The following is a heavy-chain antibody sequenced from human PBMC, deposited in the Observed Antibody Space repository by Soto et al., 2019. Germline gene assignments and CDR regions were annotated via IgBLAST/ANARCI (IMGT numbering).Heavy chain of an antibody. CDR2: IYYSGST. D-gene: IGHD2-2*02. CDR1: GGSISSGDYY. CDR3: ARGIVLVPAAIIWFDP. V-gene: IGHV4-30-4*01. Sequence: PSETLSLTCTVSGGSISSGDYYWSWIRQPPGKGLEWIGYIYYSGSTYYNPSLKSRVTISVDTSKNQFSLKLSSVTAADTAVYYCARGIVLVPAAIIWFDPWGQGTLVTVSS. J-gene: IGHJ5*02.